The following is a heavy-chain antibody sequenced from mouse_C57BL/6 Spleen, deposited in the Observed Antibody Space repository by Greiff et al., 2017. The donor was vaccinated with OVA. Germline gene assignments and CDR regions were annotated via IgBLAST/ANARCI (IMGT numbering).Heavy chain of an antibody. Sequence: EVQLVESGGGLVQPGGSLSLSCAASGFTFTDYYMSWVRQPPGKALEWLGFIRNKANGYTTEYSASVKGRFTISRDNSQSILYLQMNALRAEDSATYYCGRYDYSNYFAWFAYWGQGTLVTVSA. V-gene: IGHV7-3*01. D-gene: IGHD2-5*01. CDR2: IRNKANGYTT. CDR3: GRYDYSNYFAWFAY. J-gene: IGHJ3*01. CDR1: GFTFTDYY.